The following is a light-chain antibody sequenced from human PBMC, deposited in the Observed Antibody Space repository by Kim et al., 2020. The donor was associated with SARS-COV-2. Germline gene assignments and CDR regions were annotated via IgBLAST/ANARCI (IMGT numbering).Light chain of an antibody. CDR3: EAWDDSLSGPV. CDR2: RNN. V-gene: IGLV1-47*01. Sequence: GQRVTISCSGSSCNNGSNDVNWYQKLPGTAPKLLVYRNNQRPSGVTERCSGSKSGTSASQAISGLRSEDEADYYCEAWDDSLSGPVFGGVTQLTVL. J-gene: IGLJ3*02. CDR1: SCNNGSND.